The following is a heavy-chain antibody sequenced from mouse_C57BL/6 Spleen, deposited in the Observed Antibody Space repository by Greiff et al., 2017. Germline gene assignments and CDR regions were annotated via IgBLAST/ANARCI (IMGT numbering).Heavy chain of an antibody. CDR3: ARGGIYYYGSSRYYYAMDY. J-gene: IGHJ4*01. V-gene: IGHV1-69*01. CDR1: GYTFTSYW. Sequence: QVQLQQPGAELVMPGASVKLSCKASGYTFTSYWMHWVKQRPGQGLEWIGEIDPSDSYTNYNQKFKGKSTLTVDKSSSTAYMQLSSLTSEDSAVYYCARGGIYYYGSSRYYYAMDYWGQGTSVTVSS. D-gene: IGHD1-1*01. CDR2: IDPSDSYT.